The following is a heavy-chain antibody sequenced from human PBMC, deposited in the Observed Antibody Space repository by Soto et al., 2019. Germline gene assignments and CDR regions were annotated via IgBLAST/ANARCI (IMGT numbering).Heavy chain of an antibody. D-gene: IGHD3-3*01. CDR1: GFSLSTSGAA. Sequence: QITLKESGPTLVNPTQTLTLTCTFSGFSLSTSGAAVGWIRQPPGKALEWLALVYWDDDKRYSPSIKNRVTITKDPSKNHVLLTLTNPEPVDTATYYCAHRQLATFFGCVTQTDVWFDSWGHGTLVTVPS. CDR3: AHRQLATFFGCVTQTDVWFDS. J-gene: IGHJ5*01. CDR2: VYWDDDK. V-gene: IGHV2-5*02.